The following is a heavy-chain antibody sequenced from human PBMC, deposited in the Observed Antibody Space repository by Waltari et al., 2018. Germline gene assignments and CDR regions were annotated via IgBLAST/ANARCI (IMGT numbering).Heavy chain of an antibody. J-gene: IGHJ5*02. V-gene: IGHV4-34*01. D-gene: IGHD3-10*01. Sequence: GVEVIVEINTSGGTSKNPSLKTRVTISVDTSKTQVSLKLSSVTAADAAVYYCARGWSYYGSGGVRWFGPWGQGTLVTVSS. CDR3: ARGWSYYGSGGVRWFGP. CDR2: INTSGGT.